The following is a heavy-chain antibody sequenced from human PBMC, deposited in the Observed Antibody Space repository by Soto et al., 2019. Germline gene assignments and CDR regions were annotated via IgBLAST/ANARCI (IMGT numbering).Heavy chain of an antibody. V-gene: IGHV1-69*13. CDR1: GGTFSSYA. Sequence: AVKVSCKASGGTFSSYAISWVRQAPGQGLEWMGGIIPIFGTANYAQKFQGRVTITADESTSTAYMELSSLRSEDTAVYYCARDLSYDYSNWFDPWGQGTLVTVSS. CDR2: IIPIFGTA. D-gene: IGHD4-4*01. CDR3: ARDLSYDYSNWFDP. J-gene: IGHJ5*02.